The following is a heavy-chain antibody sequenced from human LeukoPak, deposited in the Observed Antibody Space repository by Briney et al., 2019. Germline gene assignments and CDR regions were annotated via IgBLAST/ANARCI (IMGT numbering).Heavy chain of an antibody. CDR1: GFTFSSYS. D-gene: IGHD3-9*01. CDR2: ISSSSSTI. J-gene: IGHJ4*02. V-gene: IGHV3-48*01. CDR3: ARGGPKALTGYSPFDY. Sequence: GGSLRLSCAASGFTFSSYSMNWVRQAPGKGLEWVSYISSSSSTIYYADSVKGRFTISRGNAKNSLYLQMNSLRAEDTAVYYCARGGPKALTGYSPFDYWGQGTLVTVSS.